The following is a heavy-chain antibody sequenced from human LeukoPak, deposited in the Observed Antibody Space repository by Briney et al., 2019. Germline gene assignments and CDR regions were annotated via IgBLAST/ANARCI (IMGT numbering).Heavy chain of an antibody. J-gene: IGHJ4*02. CDR1: GFTFCSYA. CDR3: ARDGGPDYGGQVFDY. D-gene: IGHD4-23*01. CDR2: ISYDGSNK. Sequence: GGSLRLSCAASGFTFCSYAMHWVRQAPGKGLEWVAVISYDGSNKYYADSVKGRFTISRDNSKNTLYLQMNSLRAEDTAVYYCARDGGPDYGGQVFDYWGQGTLVTVSS. V-gene: IGHV3-30*04.